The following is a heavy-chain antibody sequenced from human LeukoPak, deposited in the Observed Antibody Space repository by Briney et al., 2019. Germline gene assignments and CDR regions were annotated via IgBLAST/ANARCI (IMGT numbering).Heavy chain of an antibody. CDR3: ARGLLRFGELSPDYYYYGMDV. V-gene: IGHV7-4-1*02. Sequence: ASVKVSCKASGYTFTSYAMNWVRQAPGQGLEWMGWINTNTGNPTYAQGFTGRFVFSLDTSVSTAYLQISSLKAEDTAVYYCARGLLRFGELSPDYYYYGMDVWGQGTTVTVSS. CDR2: INTNTGNP. J-gene: IGHJ6*02. CDR1: GYTFTSYA. D-gene: IGHD3-10*01.